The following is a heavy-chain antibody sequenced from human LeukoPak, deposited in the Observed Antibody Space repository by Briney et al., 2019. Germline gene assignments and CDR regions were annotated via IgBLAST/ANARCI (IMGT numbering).Heavy chain of an antibody. CDR2: IYYSGST. CDR3: ARHLTTYYYDSSGSYP. J-gene: IGHJ4*02. D-gene: IGHD3-22*01. V-gene: IGHV4-39*01. Sequence: SETLSLTCTVSGGSISSSSYYWGWIRQPPGKGLEWIGTIYYSGSTYYNPSLKSRVTISVDTSKNQFSLKLSSVTAADTAVYYCARHLTTYYYDSSGSYPWGQGTLVTVSS. CDR1: GGSISSSSYY.